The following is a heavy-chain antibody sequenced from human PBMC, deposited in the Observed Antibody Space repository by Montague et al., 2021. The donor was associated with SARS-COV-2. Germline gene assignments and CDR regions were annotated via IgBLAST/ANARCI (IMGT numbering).Heavy chain of an antibody. J-gene: IGHJ5*02. CDR2: IYYSGXT. D-gene: IGHD5-18*01. Sequence: SETLSLTCTVSGGSISSSSYYWGWIRQPPGKGLEWIGNIYYSGXTXYXXXXKXRVTISVDTSKNQFSLKLSSVTAADTAVYYCARVRIQIWSGRWFDPWGQETLVTVSS. V-gene: IGHV4-39*01. CDR1: GGSISSSSYY. CDR3: ARVRIQIWSGRWFDP.